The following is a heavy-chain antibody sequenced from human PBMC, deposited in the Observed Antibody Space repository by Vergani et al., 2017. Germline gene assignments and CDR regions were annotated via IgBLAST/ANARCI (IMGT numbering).Heavy chain of an antibody. CDR1: GFTFNQYG. V-gene: IGHV3-33*06. Sequence: QVQLVESGGGVVQPGRSLRLSCAASGFTFNQYGMHWVRQAPGKGLEWVAVTWYDGNNKQYADSVKGRFTISRDNSKSTMYLQMNSLRDEDTGVYYCAKAFPITGTVSAGFDHWGQGTLVTVSS. D-gene: IGHD1-14*01. CDR3: AKAFPITGTVSAGFDH. J-gene: IGHJ4*02. CDR2: TWYDGNNK.